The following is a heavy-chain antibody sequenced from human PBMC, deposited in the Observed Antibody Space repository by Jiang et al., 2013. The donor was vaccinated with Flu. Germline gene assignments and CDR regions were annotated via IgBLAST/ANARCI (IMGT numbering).Heavy chain of an antibody. Sequence: QLLESGGGLVQPGGSLRLSCAASGFTFSSYAMSWVRQAPGKGLEWVSAISGSGGSTYYADSVKGRFTISRDNSKNTLYLQMNSLRAEDTAVYYCAKRGNGYCSSTSCRNYWYFDLWGRGTLVTVSS. D-gene: IGHD2-2*01. V-gene: IGHV3-23*01. J-gene: IGHJ2*01. CDR3: AKRGNGYCSSTSCRNYWYFDL. CDR2: ISGSGGST. CDR1: GFTFSSYA.